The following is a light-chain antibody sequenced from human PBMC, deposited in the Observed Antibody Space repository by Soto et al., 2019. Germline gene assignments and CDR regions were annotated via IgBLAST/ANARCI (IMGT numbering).Light chain of an antibody. CDR3: QQYNNWLTWT. V-gene: IGKV3-15*01. CDR1: LSVSSN. Sequence: EIVITQSPATLSVSPGERATLSCRASLSVSSNLAWYQQKPGQAPRLLIYGASTRATGIPARFSGSGSGTVFTHTISSLQSEDFAVYYCQQYNNWLTWTFGQGTKVDIK. CDR2: GAS. J-gene: IGKJ1*01.